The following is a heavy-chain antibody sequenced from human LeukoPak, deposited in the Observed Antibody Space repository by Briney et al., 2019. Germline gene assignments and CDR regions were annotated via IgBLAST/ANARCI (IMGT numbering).Heavy chain of an antibody. D-gene: IGHD3-16*01. J-gene: IGHJ4*02. V-gene: IGHV1-8*01. CDR2: MNPNSGNT. Sequence: ASVKVSCKASGYTFTSYDINWVRQATGQGLEWMGWMNPNSGNTGYAQKFQGRVTMTRNTSISTAYMELSSLRPEDTAVYYCARGNRPWGSGDYWGQGTLVTVSS. CDR3: ARGNRPWGSGDY. CDR1: GYTFTSYD.